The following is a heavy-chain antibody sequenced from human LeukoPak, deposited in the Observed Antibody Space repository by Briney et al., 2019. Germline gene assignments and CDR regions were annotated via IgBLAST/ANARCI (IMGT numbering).Heavy chain of an antibody. Sequence: NPSQTLSLTCTVSGGSISSGSYYWSWIRQPAGKGLEWIGRIYTSGSTNYNPSLKSRVTISVDRSKNQFSLKLSSVTAADTAVYYCARGGWVYPFDYWGQGTLVTVSS. J-gene: IGHJ4*02. CDR2: IYTSGST. CDR1: GGSISSGSYY. CDR3: ARGGWVYPFDY. V-gene: IGHV4-61*02. D-gene: IGHD6-13*01.